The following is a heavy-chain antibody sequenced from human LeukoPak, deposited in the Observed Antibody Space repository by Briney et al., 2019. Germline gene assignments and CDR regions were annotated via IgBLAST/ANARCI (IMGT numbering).Heavy chain of an antibody. V-gene: IGHV3-23*01. CDR2: ISGSGGST. D-gene: IGHD4-17*01. CDR3: AKESTVTPGNVNWFDS. Sequence: GGSLRLSCGASGFTFSIYAMSWVRQAPGKGLEWVSTISGSGGSTYYADSVKGRFTISRDNSKNTLYLQMKSLRAEDPAVYYCAKESTVTPGNVNWFDSWGQGTLVTVSS. J-gene: IGHJ5*01. CDR1: GFTFSIYA.